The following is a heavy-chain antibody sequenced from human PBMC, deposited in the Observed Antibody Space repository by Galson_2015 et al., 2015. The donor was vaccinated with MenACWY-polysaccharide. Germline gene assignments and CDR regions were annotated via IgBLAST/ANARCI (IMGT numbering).Heavy chain of an antibody. Sequence: SLRLSCAASGFSFSSYAMTWVRQAPGKGLEWVSAISGSGSSTYYADSVKGRFSISRDNSKNTLYLQVNSLRAEDTAVYYCALSTVNTTPPGFDYWGQGTLVTVSS. CDR1: GFSFSSYA. CDR3: ALSTVNTTPPGFDY. J-gene: IGHJ4*02. V-gene: IGHV3-23*01. CDR2: ISGSGSST. D-gene: IGHD4-17*01.